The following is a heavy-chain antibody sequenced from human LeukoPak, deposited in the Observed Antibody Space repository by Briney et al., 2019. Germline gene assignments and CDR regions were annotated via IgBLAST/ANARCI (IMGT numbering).Heavy chain of an antibody. Sequence: PGVSLRLSCAPSVFPFSIYAMSWLRRCTGRGLEWVSSSSRGGELTFCADSVKDRFTISRDNSKNALYLKMNSLRAEDTAVYYCAKDRPNYYHDNGHYYRRGGDCWGQGTLVTVSS. CDR3: AKDRPNYYHDNGHYYRRGGDC. J-gene: IGHJ4*02. CDR2: SSRGGELT. CDR1: VFPFSIYA. V-gene: IGHV3-23*01. D-gene: IGHD3-22*01.